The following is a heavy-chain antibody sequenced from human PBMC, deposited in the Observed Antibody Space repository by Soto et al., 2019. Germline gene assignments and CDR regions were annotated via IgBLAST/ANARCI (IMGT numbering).Heavy chain of an antibody. D-gene: IGHD3-10*01. CDR3: AKGPLLLWFRESLRHYYYGMDV. Sequence: ASVKVSCKASGYTFTSYYMHWVRQAPGQGLEWMGIINPSGGSTSYAQKFQGRVTMTRDTSTSTVYMELSSLRSEDTAVYYCAKGPLLLWFRESLRHYYYGMDVWGQGTTVTVSS. CDR2: INPSGGST. V-gene: IGHV1-46*01. J-gene: IGHJ6*02. CDR1: GYTFTSYY.